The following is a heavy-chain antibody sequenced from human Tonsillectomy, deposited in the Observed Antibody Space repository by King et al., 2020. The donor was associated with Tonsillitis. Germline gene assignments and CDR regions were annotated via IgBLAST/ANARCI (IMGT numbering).Heavy chain of an antibody. CDR1: GYTFTSYY. V-gene: IGHV1-46*01. J-gene: IGHJ4*02. CDR3: ARVGLRYFDWLAYYFDY. CDR2: INPSGGST. Sequence: QAQLVQSGAEVKKPGASVKVSCKASGYTFTSYYMHWVRQAPGQGLEWMGIINPSGGSTTYAQKFQGRVTMTRDTSTSTVYMELSSLRSEDTAVYYCARVGLRYFDWLAYYFDYWGQGTLVTVSS. D-gene: IGHD3-9*01.